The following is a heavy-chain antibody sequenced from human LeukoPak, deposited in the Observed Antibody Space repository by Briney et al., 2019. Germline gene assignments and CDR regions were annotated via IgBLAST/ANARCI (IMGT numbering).Heavy chain of an antibody. CDR3: ARVKGGWLPDDAFDI. D-gene: IGHD5-24*01. CDR1: GFTFSSYG. CDR2: ISYDGSNK. J-gene: IGHJ3*02. V-gene: IGHV3-30*03. Sequence: GGSLRLSCAASGFTFSSYGMHWVRQAPGKGLEWVAVISYDGSNKYYADSVKGRFTISRDNSKNSLYLQMNSLRAEDTAVYYCARVKGGWLPDDAFDIWGQGTMVTVSS.